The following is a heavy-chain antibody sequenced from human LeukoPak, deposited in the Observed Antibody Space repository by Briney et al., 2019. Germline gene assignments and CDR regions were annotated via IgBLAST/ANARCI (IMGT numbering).Heavy chain of an antibody. J-gene: IGHJ4*02. CDR1: GGSISSYY. CDR3: ARVGYSSSVYFDY. V-gene: IGHV4-59*12. Sequence: SETLSLTCTVSGGSISSYYWSWIRQPPGKGLEWIGYIYHSGSTYYNPSLKSRVTISVDRSKNQFSLKLSSVTAADTAVYYCARVGYSSSVYFDYWGQGTLVTVSS. CDR2: IYHSGST. D-gene: IGHD6-13*01.